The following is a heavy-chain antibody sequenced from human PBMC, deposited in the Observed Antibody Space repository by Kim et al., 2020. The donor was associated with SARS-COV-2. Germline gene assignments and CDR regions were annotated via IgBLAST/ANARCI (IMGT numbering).Heavy chain of an antibody. CDR1: GGTFSSYA. J-gene: IGHJ3*02. D-gene: IGHD2-15*01. Sequence: SVKVSCKASGGTFSSYAISWVRQAPGQGLEWMGGIIPIFGTANYAQKFQGRVTITADESTSTAYMELSSLRSEDTAVYYCARVERSVGAFDIWGQGTMVTVSS. CDR3: ARVERSVGAFDI. V-gene: IGHV1-69*13. CDR2: IIPIFGTA.